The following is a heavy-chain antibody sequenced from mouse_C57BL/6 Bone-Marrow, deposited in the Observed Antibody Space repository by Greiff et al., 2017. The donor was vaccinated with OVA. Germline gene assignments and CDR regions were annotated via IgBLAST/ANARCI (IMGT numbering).Heavy chain of an antibody. CDR3: ARRGDYGGGSWFAY. CDR1: GYTFTSYG. D-gene: IGHD2-4*01. CDR2: IYPRSGNT. V-gene: IGHV1-81*01. J-gene: IGHJ3*01. Sequence: LQESGAELARPGASVKLSCKASGYTFTSYGISWVKQRTGQGLEWIGEIYPRSGNTYYNEKFKGKATLTADKSSSTAYMELRSLTSEDSAVYFCARRGDYGGGSWFAYWGQGTLVTVSA.